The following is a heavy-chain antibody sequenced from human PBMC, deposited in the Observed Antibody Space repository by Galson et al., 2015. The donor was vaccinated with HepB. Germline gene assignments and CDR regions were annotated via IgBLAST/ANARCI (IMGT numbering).Heavy chain of an antibody. CDR2: INHSGST. D-gene: IGHD3-10*01. J-gene: IGHJ4*02. V-gene: IGHV4-34*01. Sequence: SETLSLTCAVYGGSFSGYYWSWIRQPPGKGLEWIGEINHSGSTNYNPSLKSRVTISVDTSKNQFSLKLSSVTAADTAVYYCASPPPQTMVRGVMFDYWGQGTLVTVSS. CDR1: GGSFSGYY. CDR3: ASPPPQTMVRGVMFDY.